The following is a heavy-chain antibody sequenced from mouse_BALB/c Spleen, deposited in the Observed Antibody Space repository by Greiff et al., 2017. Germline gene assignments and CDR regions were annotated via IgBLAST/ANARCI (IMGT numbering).Heavy chain of an antibody. V-gene: IGHV7-3*02. D-gene: IGHD1-1*01. Sequence: EVQVVESGGGLVQPGGSLRLSCATSGFTFTDYYMSWVRQPPGKALEWVGFIRNKANGYTTEYSASVKGRFTISRDNSQGILYLQMNTLRAEDSATYLSARESDDYYAPFAYWGQGTLVTVSA. J-gene: IGHJ3*01. CDR1: GFTFTDYY. CDR2: IRNKANGYTT. CDR3: ARESDDYYAPFAY.